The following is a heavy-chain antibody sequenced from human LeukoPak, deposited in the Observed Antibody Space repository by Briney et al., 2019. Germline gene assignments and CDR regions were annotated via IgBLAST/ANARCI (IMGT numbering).Heavy chain of an antibody. D-gene: IGHD4-17*01. V-gene: IGHV3-21*01. CDR1: GFTFSSYS. J-gene: IGHJ2*01. CDR2: ISSSSSYI. CDR3: AREDYGANYFDL. Sequence: PGGSLRLSCAASGFTFSSYSMTWVRQAPGKGLEWVSSISSSSSYIYYADSVKGRFTISRDNAKNSLYLQMNSLRAEDTAVYYCAREDYGANYFDLWGRGTLVTVSS.